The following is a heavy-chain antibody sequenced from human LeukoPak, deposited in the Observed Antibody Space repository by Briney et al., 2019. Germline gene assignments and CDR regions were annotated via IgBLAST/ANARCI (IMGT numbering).Heavy chain of an antibody. V-gene: IGHV3-9*01. CDR2: ISWNSGSI. CDR1: GFTFDDYA. D-gene: IGHD3-3*01. J-gene: IGHJ4*02. Sequence: SLRLSFEAPGFTFDDYALRWVRQAPGKGLEWVSGISWNSGSIGYADSVKGRFTISRDNAKNSLYLQMNSLRAEDTALYYCAKSASAIFGDFDYWGQGTLVTVSS. CDR3: AKSASAIFGDFDY.